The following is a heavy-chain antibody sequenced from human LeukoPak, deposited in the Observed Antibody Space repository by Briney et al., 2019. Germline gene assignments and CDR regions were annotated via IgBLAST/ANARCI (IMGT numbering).Heavy chain of an antibody. D-gene: IGHD5-12*01. CDR1: GITFSSYA. Sequence: GGSLGLSCAASGITFSSYAMSWVRQAPGKGLERVSAISGGGDSIYYADSVKGRFSISRDNARNLLFLQMNSLRAEDTAVYYCASDIVAPGLHFEYWGQGSLVTVSS. V-gene: IGHV3-23*01. CDR2: ISGGGDSI. CDR3: ASDIVAPGLHFEY. J-gene: IGHJ4*02.